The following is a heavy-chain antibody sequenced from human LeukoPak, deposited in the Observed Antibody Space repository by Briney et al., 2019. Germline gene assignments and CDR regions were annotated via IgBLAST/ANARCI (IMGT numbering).Heavy chain of an antibody. V-gene: IGHV3-30*18. D-gene: IGHD2-15*01. Sequence: GRSLRLSCAASGFTFSSYGMHWVRQAPGKGLEWVAVISYDGSNKYYADSVKGRFTISRDNSKNTLYLQMNSLRAEDTAVYYCAKDPQDIVVAVAATSDYWGQGTLVTVSS. CDR1: GFTFSSYG. J-gene: IGHJ4*02. CDR3: AKDPQDIVVAVAATSDY. CDR2: ISYDGSNK.